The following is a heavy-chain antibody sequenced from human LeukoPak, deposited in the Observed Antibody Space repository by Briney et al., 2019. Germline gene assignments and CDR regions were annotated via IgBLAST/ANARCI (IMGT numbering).Heavy chain of an antibody. CDR2: IYYGGST. Sequence: PSETLSLTCTVSGGSISSYYWSWIRQPPGKGLEWIGYIYYGGSTNYNPSLKSRVTISVDTSKNQFSLKLSSVTAADTAVYYCASRPRRTDWYFDLWGRGAWSLSPQ. V-gene: IGHV4-59*08. J-gene: IGHJ2*01. CDR3: ASRPRRTDWYFDL. CDR1: GGSISSYY.